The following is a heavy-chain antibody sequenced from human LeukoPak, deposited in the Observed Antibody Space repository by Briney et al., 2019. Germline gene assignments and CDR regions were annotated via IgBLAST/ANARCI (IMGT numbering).Heavy chain of an antibody. CDR1: GDSFTNYW. CDR3: ARRGRYIVDY. D-gene: IGHD6-19*01. Sequence: GESLKISCQGSGDSFTNYWSGWVRRMPGKGLEWMGIINPDDSDTRYSPSFQGQVTISADKSISTAYLQWNSLKASDTSMYYCARRGRYIVDYWGEGTLVTVSS. V-gene: IGHV5-51*01. CDR2: INPDDSDT. J-gene: IGHJ4*02.